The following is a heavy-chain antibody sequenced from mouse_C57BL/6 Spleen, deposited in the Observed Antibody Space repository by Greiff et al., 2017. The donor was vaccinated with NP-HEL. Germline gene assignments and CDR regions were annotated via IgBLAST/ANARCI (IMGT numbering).Heavy chain of an antibody. V-gene: IGHV5-9-1*02. J-gene: IGHJ2*01. CDR3: TRDQLDAYFDY. CDR2: ISSGGDYI. CDR1: GFTFSSYA. D-gene: IGHD4-1*02. Sequence: EVKVVESGEGLVKPGGSLKLSCAASGFTFSSYAMSWVRQTPEKRLEWVAYISSGGDYIYYVDTVKGRFTISRDNARNTLYLQMSSLKSEDTAMYYCTRDQLDAYFDYWGQGTTLTVSS.